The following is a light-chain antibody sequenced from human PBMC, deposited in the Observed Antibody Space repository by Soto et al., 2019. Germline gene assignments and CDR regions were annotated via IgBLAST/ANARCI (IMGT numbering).Light chain of an antibody. V-gene: IGLV2-14*01. J-gene: IGLJ1*01. CDR3: SSYTHTSTPSCV. Sequence: QSVLTHPASVSGSPGQSITISCTGTSNDVGGYNYVSWYQQHPGKAPKLMIYEVTDRPWGVSNRFSGSKSGNTASLTISGLQAEDEADYYCSSYTHTSTPSCVFGTGTRSPS. CDR2: EVT. CDR1: SNDVGGYNY.